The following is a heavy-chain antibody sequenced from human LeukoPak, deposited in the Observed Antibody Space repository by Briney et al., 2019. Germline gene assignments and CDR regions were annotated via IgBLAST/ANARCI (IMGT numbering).Heavy chain of an antibody. CDR1: GYTLTELS. Sequence: ASVKVSCKASGYTLTELSMHWVRQAPGKGLEWMGGFDPEDGETIYAQKFQGRVTMTEDTSTDTAYMELSSLRSEDTAVYYCATDRGQAHRRITMVRGVHLDYWGQGTLVTVSS. CDR2: FDPEDGET. CDR3: ATDRGQAHRRITMVRGVHLDY. V-gene: IGHV1-24*01. D-gene: IGHD3-10*01. J-gene: IGHJ4*02.